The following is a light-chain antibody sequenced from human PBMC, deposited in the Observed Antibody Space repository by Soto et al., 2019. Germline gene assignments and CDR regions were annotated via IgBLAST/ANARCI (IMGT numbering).Light chain of an antibody. Sequence: QSVLTQPASVSGSPGQSISISCTGTSSDLGNYNIVSWYQQHPGKAPKLVIYGVTKRPSGVSNRFSGSKSGNTASLTISGFQVKDAANYYFCSYGGPVFGTRTKVPV. J-gene: IGLJ1*01. CDR3: CSYGGPV. CDR1: SSDLGNYNI. CDR2: GVT. V-gene: IGLV2-23*02.